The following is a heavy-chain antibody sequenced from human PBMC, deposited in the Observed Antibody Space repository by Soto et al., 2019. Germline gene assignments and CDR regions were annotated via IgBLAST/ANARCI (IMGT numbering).Heavy chain of an antibody. CDR2: IFTGGST. Sequence: EVQLVESGGGLVQPGVSLSLSCAASGFTVSSNYMSWVRQAPGKGLEWVSVIFTGGSTYYADSVKGRFTISRHSSKNTVYLQMNSLRAEDTAVYYCARDRYSSGWIDAFDIWGQGTMVTVSS. CDR3: ARDRYSSGWIDAFDI. V-gene: IGHV3-53*04. D-gene: IGHD6-19*01. CDR1: GFTVSSNY. J-gene: IGHJ3*02.